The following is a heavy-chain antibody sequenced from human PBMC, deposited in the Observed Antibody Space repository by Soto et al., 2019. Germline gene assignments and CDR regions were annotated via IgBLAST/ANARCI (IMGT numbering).Heavy chain of an antibody. CDR2: ISYDGSNK. V-gene: IGHV3-30-3*01. D-gene: IGHD3-22*01. CDR3: ARGPYYYDSTSHTFDY. CDR1: GFTFSSYA. Sequence: GGSLRLSCAASGFTFSSYAMHWVRQAPGKGLEWVAVISYDGSNKYYADSVKGRFTISRDNSRNTLYLQMNSLRAEDTAVYYCARGPYYYDSTSHTFDYWGQGTLVTVSS. J-gene: IGHJ4*02.